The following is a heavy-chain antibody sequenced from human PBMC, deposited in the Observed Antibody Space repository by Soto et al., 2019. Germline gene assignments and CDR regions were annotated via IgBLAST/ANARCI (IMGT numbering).Heavy chain of an antibody. CDR1: GGSISSGGYY. CDR3: ARKHCSGGSCYRYYYYYYTDV. CDR2: IYYSGST. J-gene: IGHJ6*03. D-gene: IGHD2-15*01. Sequence: PSETLSLTCTVSGGSISSGGYYWSWIRQHPRKGLEWIGYIYYSGSTYYNPSLKSRVTISVDTSKNQFSLKLSSVTAADTAVYYCARKHCSGGSCYRYYYYYYTDVWGKGTTVTVSS. V-gene: IGHV4-31*03.